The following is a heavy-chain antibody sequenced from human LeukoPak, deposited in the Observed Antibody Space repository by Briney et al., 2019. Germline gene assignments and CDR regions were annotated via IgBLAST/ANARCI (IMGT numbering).Heavy chain of an antibody. CDR1: GGSISSSSYY. D-gene: IGHD3-10*01. J-gene: IGHJ6*03. V-gene: IGHV4-39*07. CDR2: IYYSGST. CDR3: AREPIRDMVRGVATNYYYYYMDV. Sequence: PSETLSLTCTVSGGSISSSSYYWGWIRQPPGKGLEWIGSIYYSGSTYYNPSLKSRVTMSVDTSKNQFSLKLSSVTAADTAVYYCAREPIRDMVRGVATNYYYYYMDVWGKGTTVTVSS.